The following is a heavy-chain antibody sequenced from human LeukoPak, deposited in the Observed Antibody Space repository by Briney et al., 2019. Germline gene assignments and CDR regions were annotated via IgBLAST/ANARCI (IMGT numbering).Heavy chain of an antibody. CDR2: IYHSGST. J-gene: IGHJ6*03. D-gene: IGHD1-14*01. Sequence: SETLSLTCAVSGYSISSGYYWGWIRQPPGKGLEWIGSIYHSGSTYYNPSLKSRVTISVDTSKNQFSLKLSSVTAADSGVYHCASCGPLSRRTEGYYYYYMDVWGKGTTVTVSS. CDR1: GYSISSGYY. V-gene: IGHV4-38-2*01. CDR3: ASCGPLSRRTEGYYYYYMDV.